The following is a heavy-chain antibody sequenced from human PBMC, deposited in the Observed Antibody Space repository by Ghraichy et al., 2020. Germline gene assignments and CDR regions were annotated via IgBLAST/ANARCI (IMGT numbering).Heavy chain of an antibody. D-gene: IGHD3-10*01. CDR1: GESFSGYS. V-gene: IGHV4-34*01. CDR3: ARGLTKTVVRGFLVGVAYSSFYLDV. Sequence: SETLSLTCAVYGESFSGYSWTWIRQRPGMGLEWIGEVDHSGRSSHNPSLKSRVTILIDTSKNQFSLKVNSMTAADTALYYCARGLTKTVVRGFLVGVAYSSFYLDVWGKGPTVTVSS. J-gene: IGHJ6*03. CDR2: VDHSGRS.